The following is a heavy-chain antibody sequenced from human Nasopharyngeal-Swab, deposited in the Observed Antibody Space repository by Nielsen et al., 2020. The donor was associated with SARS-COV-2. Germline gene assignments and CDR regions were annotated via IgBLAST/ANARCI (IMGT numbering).Heavy chain of an antibody. CDR2: ISWNSANI. J-gene: IGHJ6*02. CDR3: AKSTGNYYYYYGVEV. Sequence: WIRQPPGKGLEWISGISWNSANIGYADSVKGRFTISRDNAKNPLHLQMNSLRAEDMAVYYCAKSTGNYYYYYGVEVWGQGTTVTVSS. D-gene: IGHD3-10*01. V-gene: IGHV3-9*03.